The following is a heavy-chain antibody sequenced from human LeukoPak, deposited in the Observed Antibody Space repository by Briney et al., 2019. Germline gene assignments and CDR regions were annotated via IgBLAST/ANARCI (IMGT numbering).Heavy chain of an antibody. CDR1: GFTFSDHY. Sequence: PGGSLRLSCAASGFTFSDHYMSWIRQAPGKGLEWLSYITSSSTTTSYADSVKGRFTVSRDNAKNSLYLQMNGLRAGDTAVYYCVRGAGPLFDPWGQGTLVTVSS. CDR3: VRGAGPLFDP. CDR2: ITSSSTTT. J-gene: IGHJ5*02. V-gene: IGHV3-11*01.